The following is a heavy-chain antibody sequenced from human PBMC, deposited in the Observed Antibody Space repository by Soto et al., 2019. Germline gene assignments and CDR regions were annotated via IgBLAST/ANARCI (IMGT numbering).Heavy chain of an antibody. CDR3: ASTDRDFYGLDV. CDR2: ISAAGDP. V-gene: IGHV3-13*05. CDR1: GFTFRNYD. D-gene: IGHD2-8*02. J-gene: IGHJ6*02. Sequence: EVQLVESGGGLVQPGGSLRLSCEASGFTFRNYDMHWVRQGAGKGLEWVSGISAAGDPDYADSVEGRFTISRENAQKSFFLQMNSLRVGDTAVYYCASTDRDFYGLDVWGQGTTVIVSS.